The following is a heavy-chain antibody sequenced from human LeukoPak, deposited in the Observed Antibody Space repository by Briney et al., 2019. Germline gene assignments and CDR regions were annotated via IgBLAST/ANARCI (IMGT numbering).Heavy chain of an antibody. CDR3: AKAVAAPGAFDI. D-gene: IGHD6-19*01. CDR2: ISWDSKSI. J-gene: IGHJ3*02. V-gene: IGHV3-9*01. Sequence: PGGSLRLSCAASGSTFDESAMHWVRQAPGRGLEWVSGISWDSKSIIYADSMKGRFTISRDNAKNSLYLQMNSLRAEDTALYYCAKAVAAPGAFDIWGRGTVVTVSS. CDR1: GSTFDESA.